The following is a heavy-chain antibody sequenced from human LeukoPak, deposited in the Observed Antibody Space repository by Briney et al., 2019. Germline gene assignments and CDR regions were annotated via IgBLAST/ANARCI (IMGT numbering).Heavy chain of an antibody. D-gene: IGHD3-10*01. CDR1: GGTFSSYA. CDR2: SIPIFGTA. Sequence: ASVNVSCKASGGTFSSYAISWVRQAPGQGLEGMGGSIPIFGTANYAQKFQGRVTITTDESTSTAYMQLSSLRSEDTAVYYCALSLHKIYGSGSYHFDYWGQGTLVTVSS. J-gene: IGHJ4*02. CDR3: ALSLHKIYGSGSYHFDY. V-gene: IGHV1-69*05.